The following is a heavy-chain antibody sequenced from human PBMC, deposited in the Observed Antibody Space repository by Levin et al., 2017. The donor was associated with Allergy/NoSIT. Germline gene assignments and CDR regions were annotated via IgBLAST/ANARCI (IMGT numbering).Heavy chain of an antibody. D-gene: IGHD6-13*01. CDR2: ISSSSSYI. V-gene: IGHV3-21*01. CDR1: GFTFSSYS. Sequence: GESLKISCAASGFTFSSYSMNWVRQAPGKGLEWVSSISSSSSYIYYADSVKGRFTISRDNAKNSLYLQMNSLRAEDTAVYYCARDRVRGGIAAPQWGQGTTVTVSS. J-gene: IGHJ6*02. CDR3: ARDRVRGGIAAPQ.